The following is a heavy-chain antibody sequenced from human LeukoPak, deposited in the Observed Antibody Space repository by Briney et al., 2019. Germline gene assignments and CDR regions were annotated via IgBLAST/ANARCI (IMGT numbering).Heavy chain of an antibody. CDR2: IYYSGST. V-gene: IGHV4-39*01. J-gene: IGHJ4*02. D-gene: IGHD6-19*01. CDR1: GGSLSSSSYY. CDR3: ARRIIAVAGSIDY. Sequence: SETLSLTCTVPGGSLSSSSYYWGWIRQPPGKGLEWIGSIYYSGSTYYNPSLKSRVTISVDTSKNQFSLKLSSVTAADTAVFYCARRIIAVAGSIDYWGQGTLVTVSS.